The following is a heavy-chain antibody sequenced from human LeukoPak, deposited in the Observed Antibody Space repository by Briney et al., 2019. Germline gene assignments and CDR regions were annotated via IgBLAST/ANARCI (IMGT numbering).Heavy chain of an antibody. J-gene: IGHJ6*02. V-gene: IGHV3-7*01. CDR3: ARGRFFYGWGIDV. CDR1: GFAFSDFG. D-gene: IGHD2/OR15-2a*01. CDR2: IKGDETEK. Sequence: GGSLRLSCAASGFAFSDFGMTWVRQAPGKGLEWVAFIKGDETEKHYVDSLKGRFTISRDNAENSLSLQMNSLTVEDTAVYFCARGRFFYGWGIDVWGQGTTVIVSS.